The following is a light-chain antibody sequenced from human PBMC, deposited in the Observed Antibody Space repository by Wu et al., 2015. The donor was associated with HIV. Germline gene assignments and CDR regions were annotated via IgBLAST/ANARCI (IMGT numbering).Light chain of an antibody. J-gene: IGKJ4*01. CDR1: QSISNY. V-gene: IGKV3-11*01. CDR2: DAS. CDR3: QVRSDWLT. Sequence: EIVLTQSPATLSLSPGERATLSCTASQSISNYLGWYQQIPGQAPRLLIYDASNRATGIPPRFIGSGSGTDFTLTISNLESEDSAVYYCQVRSDWLTFGGGHGG.